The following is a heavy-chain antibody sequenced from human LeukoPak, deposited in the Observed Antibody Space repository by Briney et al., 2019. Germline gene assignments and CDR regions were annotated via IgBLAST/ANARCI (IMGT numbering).Heavy chain of an antibody. CDR1: GFSVTDYY. CDR3: ARDGGVSRNYYGNAVGSWFDP. D-gene: IGHD1-26*01. J-gene: IGHJ5*02. V-gene: IGHV3-11*04. Sequence: PGGSLRLSCTASGFSVTDYYMNWIRQAPGKGLEWVAYISSSGSTIYYADSVEGRFTISRDNAKNSLHLQMNSLRVEDTAVYYCARDGGVSRNYYGNAVGSWFDPWGQGTLVTVSS. CDR2: ISSSGSTI.